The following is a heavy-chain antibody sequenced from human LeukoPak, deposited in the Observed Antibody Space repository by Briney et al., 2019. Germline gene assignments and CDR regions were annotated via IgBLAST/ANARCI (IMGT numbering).Heavy chain of an antibody. CDR2: IWYDGSNK. D-gene: IGHD1-26*01. Sequence: GGSLRLSCAASGFTFSSYGMHWVRQAPGKGLEWVAVIWYDGSNKYYADSVKGRFTISRDNSKNTLYLQMNSLRAEDTAVYYCATFQREGYFDYWGQGALVTVSS. V-gene: IGHV3-33*01. J-gene: IGHJ4*02. CDR1: GFTFSSYG. CDR3: ATFQREGYFDY.